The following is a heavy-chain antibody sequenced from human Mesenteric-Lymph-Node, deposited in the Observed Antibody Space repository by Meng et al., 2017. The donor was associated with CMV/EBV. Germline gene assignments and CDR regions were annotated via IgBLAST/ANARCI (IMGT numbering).Heavy chain of an antibody. D-gene: IGHD7-27*01. Sequence: KVSCKASGYPFTSYDINWVRPATGQGLEWMGWMNPNSGNTGYAQKFQGRVTMTRNTSISTAYMELSSLRSEDTAVYYCTRPSGSEDYWGQGTLVTVSS. CDR1: GYPFTSYD. CDR2: MNPNSGNT. J-gene: IGHJ4*02. V-gene: IGHV1-8*02. CDR3: TRPSGSEDY.